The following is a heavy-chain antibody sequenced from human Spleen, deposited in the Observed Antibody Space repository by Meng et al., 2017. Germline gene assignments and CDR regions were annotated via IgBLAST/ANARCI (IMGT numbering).Heavy chain of an antibody. CDR3: ARDRVQQQLAGNWFDP. CDR2: ISYDGSNK. J-gene: IGHJ5*02. D-gene: IGHD6-13*01. V-gene: IGHV3-30*04. CDR1: GFTFSSFA. Sequence: GESLKISCAASGFTFSSFAMHWVRQAPGKGLEWVAVISYDGSNKYYADSVKGRFTISRDNSKNTLYLQMNSLRAEDTAVYYCARDRVQQQLAGNWFDPWGQGTLVTVSS.